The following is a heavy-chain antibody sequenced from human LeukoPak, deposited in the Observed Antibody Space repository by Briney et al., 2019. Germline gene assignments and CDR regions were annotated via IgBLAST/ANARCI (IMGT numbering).Heavy chain of an antibody. J-gene: IGHJ5*02. CDR2: IYYSGST. Sequence: SETLSLTCTVSGGSISSYYWSWIRQPPGKGLEWIGYIYYSGSTNYNPSLKSRVTISVDTSKNQFSLKLSSVTAADTAVYYCARGLSWFDPWGQGTLVTVSS. CDR1: GGSISSYY. CDR3: ARGLSWFDP. D-gene: IGHD3-16*01. V-gene: IGHV4-59*01.